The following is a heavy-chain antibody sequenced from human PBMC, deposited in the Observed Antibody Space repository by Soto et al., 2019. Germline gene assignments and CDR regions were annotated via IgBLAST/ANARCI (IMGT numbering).Heavy chain of an antibody. CDR2: IIPIFTRT. CDR1: GGTFSTSS. D-gene: IGHD2-15*01. V-gene: IGHV1-69*01. CDR3: ARDVVRSTAGES. Sequence: QLVQSGTEVKEPGSSVKVSCKASGGTFSTSSFVWVRQGPGQGLEWRGGIIPIFTRTNFAQKFQGRVTFSADESTRTTYMELRSLTSEDTAIYYCARDVVRSTAGESWGHGTLVTVSS. J-gene: IGHJ5*01.